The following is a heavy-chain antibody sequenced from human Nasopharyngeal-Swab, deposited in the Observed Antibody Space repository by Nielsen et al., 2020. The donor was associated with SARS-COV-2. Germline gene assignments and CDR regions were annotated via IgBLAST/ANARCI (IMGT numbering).Heavy chain of an antibody. D-gene: IGHD3-10*01. CDR1: GFTFDDYA. CDR3: ATLGYYGSGSYYGGYYYYGMDV. CDR2: ISWNSGSI. Sequence: SCAASGFTFDDYAMHWVRQAPGKGLEWVSGISWNSGSIGYADSVKGRFTISRDNAKNSLYLQMNSLRAEDTALYYCATLGYYGSGSYYGGYYYYGMDVWGQGTTVTVSS. J-gene: IGHJ6*02. V-gene: IGHV3-9*01.